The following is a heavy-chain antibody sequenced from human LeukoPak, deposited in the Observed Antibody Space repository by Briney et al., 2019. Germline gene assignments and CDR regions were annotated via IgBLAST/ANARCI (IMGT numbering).Heavy chain of an antibody. J-gene: IGHJ6*03. CDR3: AEGISGSYYDYYYYMDV. CDR1: GFTFSRYA. D-gene: IGHD1-26*01. Sequence: PPGGSLRLSCAASGFTFSRYAMSWVRQAPGEGLEWVSAISGSGGSTYYSDSVKGRFTISRDNSKNTLYLQMNSLRAEDTAVYYCAEGISGSYYDYYYYMDVWGKGTTVTVSS. V-gene: IGHV3-23*01. CDR2: ISGSGGST.